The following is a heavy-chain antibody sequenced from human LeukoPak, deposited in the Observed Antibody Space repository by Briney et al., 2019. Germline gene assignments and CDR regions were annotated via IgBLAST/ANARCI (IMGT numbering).Heavy chain of an antibody. CDR2: ISPSGDIT. D-gene: IGHD3-16*01. CDR1: GFTFSSYE. J-gene: IGHJ1*01. V-gene: IGHV3-23*01. CDR3: AKDDDWGRYKH. Sequence: GGSLRLSCAASGFTFSSYEMNWVRQAPGKGLEWVSGISPSGDITYYTDSVRGRFTISRDNFKNTLSLQVNSLRAEDTAMYYCAKDDDWGRYKHWGQGTLVTVSS.